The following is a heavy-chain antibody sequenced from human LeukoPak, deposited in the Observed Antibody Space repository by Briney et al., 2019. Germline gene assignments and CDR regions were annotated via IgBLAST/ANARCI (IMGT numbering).Heavy chain of an antibody. D-gene: IGHD2-2*01. CDR2: FDPEDGET. CDR1: GYTLTELS. Sequence: ASVKVSCTVSGYTLTELSMHWVRQAPGKGLEWMGGFDPEDGETIYAQKFQGRVTMTEDTSTDTAYMELSSLRSEDTAVYYCATVAVEVTSRPYYYYYMDVWGKGTTVTVSS. V-gene: IGHV1-24*01. J-gene: IGHJ6*03. CDR3: ATVAVEVTSRPYYYYYMDV.